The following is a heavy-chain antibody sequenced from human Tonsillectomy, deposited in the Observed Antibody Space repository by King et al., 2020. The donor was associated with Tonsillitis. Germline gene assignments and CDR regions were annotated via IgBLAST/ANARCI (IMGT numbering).Heavy chain of an antibody. V-gene: IGHV1-18*01. Sequence: VQLVESGAEVKKPGASVKVSCKASGYTFTSYGISWVRQAPGQGLEWMGWISAYNGNTNYAQKLQGRVTMTTDTSTSTAYMELRSLRSDDTVVYYCARPVFDYDFWSGRDAFDIWGQGTMVTVSS. CDR3: ARPVFDYDFWSGRDAFDI. D-gene: IGHD3-3*01. CDR2: ISAYNGNT. J-gene: IGHJ3*02. CDR1: GYTFTSYG.